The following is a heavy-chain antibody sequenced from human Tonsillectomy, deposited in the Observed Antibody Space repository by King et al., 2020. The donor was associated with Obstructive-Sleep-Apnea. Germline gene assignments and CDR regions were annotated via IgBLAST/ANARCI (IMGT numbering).Heavy chain of an antibody. CDR3: ARHRGVEDYGGYGDYFDY. D-gene: IGHD5-12*01. Sequence: VQLQESGPGLVKPSETLSLTCTVSGSSISNYYWSWIRQPPGKGLEWIGYMYYSGNTNFNPSLKSRVTISADPSKIQFSLRLTSVTAADTAVYYCARHRGVEDYGGYGDYFDYWGQGTLVTVSS. CDR2: MYYSGNT. V-gene: IGHV4-59*08. CDR1: GSSISNYY. J-gene: IGHJ4*02.